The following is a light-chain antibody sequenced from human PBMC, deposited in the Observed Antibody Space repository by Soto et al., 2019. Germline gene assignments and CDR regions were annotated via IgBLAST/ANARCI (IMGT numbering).Light chain of an antibody. CDR1: QSINSRY. Sequence: EIVLTQSPGTLSLSPGERATLSCRASQSINSRYLAWYQQKPGQAPRLLIYGASSRATGIPDRFSGSGSGTDFNLTISRLEPDDVAVYYCQQFGSSPGFTFGPGTKVDIK. CDR3: QQFGSSPGFT. V-gene: IGKV3-20*01. CDR2: GAS. J-gene: IGKJ3*01.